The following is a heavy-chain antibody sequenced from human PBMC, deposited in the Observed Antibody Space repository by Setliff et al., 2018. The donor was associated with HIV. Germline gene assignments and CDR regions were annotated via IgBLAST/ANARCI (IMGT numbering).Heavy chain of an antibody. J-gene: IGHJ5*02. V-gene: IGHV4-61*02. CDR2: IYTSGIT. D-gene: IGHD2-21*02. CDR1: GDSIDSGPSY. CDR3: VTMTANWFDP. Sequence: SETLSLTCTVSGDSIDSGPSYWTWIRQVAGRGLEWIGRIYTSGITNYNPSLKSRVIISVDTSKNQFSLKLSSVTAADTAVYYCVTMTANWFDPWGQGTLVTVSS.